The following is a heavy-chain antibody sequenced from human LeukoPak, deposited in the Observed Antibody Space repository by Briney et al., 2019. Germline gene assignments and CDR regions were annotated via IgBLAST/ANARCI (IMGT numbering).Heavy chain of an antibody. D-gene: IGHD3-16*01. J-gene: IGHJ4*02. V-gene: IGHV4-59*01. Sequence: SETLSLTCTVSDDSISDYYRGWIRQPPGKGLEWIGYFHNSGTSTYNPSFKSRVNISADTSKNQFSLKLNSLTTADTAVYYCTRGAGWLIDYWGKGILVTVSS. CDR2: FHNSGTS. CDR3: TRGAGWLIDY. CDR1: DDSISDYY.